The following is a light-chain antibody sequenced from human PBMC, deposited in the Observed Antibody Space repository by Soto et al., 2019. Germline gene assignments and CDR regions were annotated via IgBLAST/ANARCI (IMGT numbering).Light chain of an antibody. V-gene: IGKV3-11*01. CDR2: GAS. Sequence: EIVLTQSPATLSLSPGERATLSCRASQSVSSFLAWYQQKPGQAPRLLIYGASNRASGIPVRFSGSGSGTDFTLIISRLEPEDFAVYYCQHRGKWPRTFGQGTKVEI. CDR3: QHRGKWPRT. CDR1: QSVSSF. J-gene: IGKJ2*01.